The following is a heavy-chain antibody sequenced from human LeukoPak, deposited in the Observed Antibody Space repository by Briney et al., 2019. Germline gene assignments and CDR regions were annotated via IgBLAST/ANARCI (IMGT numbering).Heavy chain of an antibody. CDR2: TYYRSKWYN. V-gene: IGHV6-1*01. Sequence: QTLSLTCAISGDSVSSNSAAWNWIRQSPSRGLEWLGRTYYRSKWYNDYAVSVKSRITVNPDTSKNQFSLQLNSVTPEDTAVYYCARDHCSGGSCYWRFDYWGQGTLVTVSS. J-gene: IGHJ4*02. CDR1: GDSVSSNSAA. CDR3: ARDHCSGGSCYWRFDY. D-gene: IGHD2-15*01.